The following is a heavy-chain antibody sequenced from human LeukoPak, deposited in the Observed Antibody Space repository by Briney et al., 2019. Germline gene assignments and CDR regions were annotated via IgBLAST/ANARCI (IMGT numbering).Heavy chain of an antibody. CDR2: INHSGST. J-gene: IGHJ4*02. D-gene: IGHD3-10*01. Sequence: SETLSLTCAVYGGSFSGYYWSWIRQPPGKGLEWIGEINHSGSTNYNPSLKSRVTISVDTSKNQFSLKLSSVTAADTAVYYCARDHGSGSYSRANPNPFDYWGQGTLVTVSS. V-gene: IGHV4-34*01. CDR3: ARDHGSGSYSRANPNPFDY. CDR1: GGSFSGYY.